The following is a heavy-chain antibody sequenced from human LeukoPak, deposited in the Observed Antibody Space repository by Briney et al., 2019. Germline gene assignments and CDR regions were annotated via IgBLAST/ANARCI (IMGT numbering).Heavy chain of an antibody. CDR2: IRYDGSNK. Sequence: GGSLRLSCAASGFAFSSYGMHWVRQAPGKGLEWVAFIRYDGSNKYYADSVKGRFTISRDNSKNTLYLQMNSLRAEDTAVYYCAKDLGYYGSGSYYNQWLFDYWGQGTLVTVSS. CDR3: AKDLGYYGSGSYYNQWLFDY. V-gene: IGHV3-30*02. J-gene: IGHJ4*02. CDR1: GFAFSSYG. D-gene: IGHD3-10*01.